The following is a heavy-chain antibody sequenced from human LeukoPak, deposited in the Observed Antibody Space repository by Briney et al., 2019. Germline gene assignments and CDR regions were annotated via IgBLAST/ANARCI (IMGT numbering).Heavy chain of an antibody. CDR3: ARGGVHCSSTSCYQGWFDP. D-gene: IGHD2-2*01. CDR1: GYTFTSYY. J-gene: IGHJ5*02. Sequence: GASVKVSCKASGYTFTSYYLHWVRQAPGQGLEWMGMINPSGGSTSYAQKFQGRVTMTRDTSTSTVYMELSSLRSEDTAVYYCARGGVHCSSTSCYQGWFDPWGQGTLVTVSS. CDR2: INPSGGST. V-gene: IGHV1-46*01.